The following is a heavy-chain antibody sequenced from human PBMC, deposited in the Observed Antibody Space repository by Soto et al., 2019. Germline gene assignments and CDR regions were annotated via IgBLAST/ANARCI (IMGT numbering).Heavy chain of an antibody. CDR3: ARPNMWYGKIQE. CDR1: GASMNGNY. CDR2: MFYCGTT. J-gene: IGHJ1*01. Sequence: QVQLQESGPGLVKPSETLSLTCTVAGASMNGNYWTWVRQPPGKGLEWIGYMFYCGTTNYNPSLKSRVTMSLDTSVNQFSLRLSSVTAADTAVYYCARPNMWYGKIQEWGRGTLVTVSS. D-gene: IGHD2-15*01. V-gene: IGHV4-59*01.